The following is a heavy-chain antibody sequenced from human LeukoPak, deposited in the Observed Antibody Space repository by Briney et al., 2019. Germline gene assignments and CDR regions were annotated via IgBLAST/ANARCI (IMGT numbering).Heavy chain of an antibody. D-gene: IGHD6-13*01. CDR2: IYPGDSHT. Sequence: GESLKISCKGSGYSFTNNWIGWVRQMPGKGLEWMGIIYPGDSHTRYSPSFQGQVTISVDRSISTAYLQWSSLQASDTAMYYCATVPRIPAVGNTEYFQHWGQGTLVTVSS. CDR1: GYSFTNNW. CDR3: ATVPRIPAVGNTEYFQH. V-gene: IGHV5-51*01. J-gene: IGHJ1*01.